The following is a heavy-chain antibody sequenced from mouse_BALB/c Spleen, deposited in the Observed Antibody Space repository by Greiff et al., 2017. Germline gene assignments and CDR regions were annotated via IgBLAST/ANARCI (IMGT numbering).Heavy chain of an antibody. CDR2: INPSNGRT. CDR1: GYTFTSYW. V-gene: IGHV1S81*02. J-gene: IGHJ2*01. CDR3: ARGGYYMDY. Sequence: QVHVKQPGAELVKPGASVKLSCKASGYTFTSYWMHWVKQRPGQGLEWIGEINPSNGRTNYNEKFKSKATLTVDKSSSTAYMQLSSLTSEDSAVYYCARGGYYMDYWGQGTTLTVSS.